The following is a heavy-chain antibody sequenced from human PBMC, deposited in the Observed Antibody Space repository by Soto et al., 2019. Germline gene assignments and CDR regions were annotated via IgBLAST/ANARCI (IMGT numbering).Heavy chain of an antibody. CDR1: GYTFTAYW. CDR2: IYPSDSDT. D-gene: IGHD5-18*01. Sequence: ESLKISCKGSGYTFTAYWIAWVRQMPGKGLELMGIIYPSDSDTRYRPSFQGRFTISRDNSKNTLYLQMNSLRAEDTAVYYCARETLEYVDTAMVLDYWGQGTLVTVSS. CDR3: ARETLEYVDTAMVLDY. J-gene: IGHJ4*02. V-gene: IGHV5-51*01.